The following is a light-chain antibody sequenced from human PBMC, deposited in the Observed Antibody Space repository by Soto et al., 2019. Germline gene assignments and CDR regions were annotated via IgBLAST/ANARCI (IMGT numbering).Light chain of an antibody. V-gene: IGKV1-39*01. CDR1: QDIKSF. CDR3: QQTYAIPWT. Sequence: DIQMTQSPSSLSASVGDRVTITCRPGQDIKSFLNWYQQKPGKAPHLLIYGASRLQSGVPSRFSGSGSGTHFTLTITSPQPEDSASYVCQQTYAIPWTFGQGTTV. J-gene: IGKJ1*01. CDR2: GAS.